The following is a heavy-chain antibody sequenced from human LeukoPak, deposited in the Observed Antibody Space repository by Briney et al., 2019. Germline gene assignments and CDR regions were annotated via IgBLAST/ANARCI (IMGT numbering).Heavy chain of an antibody. CDR1: GFTFSSYS. CDR2: ISSSSSNK. J-gene: IGHJ4*02. Sequence: GGSVRLFCAASGFTFSSYSMNWLRQAPGKGLEWVSSISSSSSNKYYADRVKGRFTISRDNSKNSLYLQMNSLRAEDTAVYYWARGPMVRGPDYWGQGTLVTVSS. CDR3: ARGPMVRGPDY. D-gene: IGHD3-10*01. V-gene: IGHV3-21*01.